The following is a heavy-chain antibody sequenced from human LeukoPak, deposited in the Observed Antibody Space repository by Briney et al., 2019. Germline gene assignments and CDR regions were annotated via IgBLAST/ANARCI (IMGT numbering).Heavy chain of an antibody. J-gene: IGHJ4*02. D-gene: IGHD1-14*01. CDR2: INEEGSEK. CDR3: ARAKLNLDC. Sequence: SGGSLRLSCTASGFTFSGYWMSWVRHAPGKGLEWVANINEEGSEKYYVDSVKGRFTISRDNAKSSLYLQMNSLRAEDTAVYYCARAKLNLDCWGQGTLDTVSS. V-gene: IGHV3-7*01. CDR1: GFTFSGYW.